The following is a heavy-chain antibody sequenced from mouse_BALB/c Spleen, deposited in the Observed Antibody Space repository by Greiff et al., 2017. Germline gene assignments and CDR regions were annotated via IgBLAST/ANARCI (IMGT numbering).Heavy chain of an antibody. V-gene: IGHV14-3*02. CDR3: ARIYSSGYAMDY. Sequence: VQLQQSGAELVKPGASVKLSCTASGFNIKDTYMHWVKQRPEQGLEWIGRIDPANGNTKYDPKFQGKATITADTSSNTAYLQLSSLTSEDTAVYYGARIYSSGYAMDYWGQGTSVTVSS. D-gene: IGHD3-1*01. J-gene: IGHJ4*01. CDR1: GFNIKDTY. CDR2: IDPANGNT.